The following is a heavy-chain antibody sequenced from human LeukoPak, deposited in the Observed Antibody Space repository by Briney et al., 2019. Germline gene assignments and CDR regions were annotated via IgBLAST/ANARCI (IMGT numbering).Heavy chain of an antibody. CDR1: GFTFDDYA. Sequence: GRSLRLSCAASGFTFDDYAMHWVRQAPGKGLEWVSGISWNSGSIGYADSVKGRFTISRDNAKNSLYLQMSSLRAEDTALYYCAKSGRPAKEWLRPYYFDYWGQGTLVTVSS. CDR3: AKSGRPAKEWLRPYYFDY. V-gene: IGHV3-9*01. J-gene: IGHJ4*02. CDR2: ISWNSGSI. D-gene: IGHD5-12*01.